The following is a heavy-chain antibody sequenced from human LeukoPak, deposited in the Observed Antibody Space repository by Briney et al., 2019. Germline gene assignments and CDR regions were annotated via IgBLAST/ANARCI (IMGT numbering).Heavy chain of an antibody. CDR2: INHSGST. CDR3: ARGRRELDY. CDR1: GGSFSGYY. J-gene: IGHJ4*02. D-gene: IGHD1-26*01. Sequence: HPSETLSLTCAVYGGSFSGYYWSWIRQPPGKGLEWIGEINHSGSTNYNPSLKSRVTISVDTSKNQFSLKPSSVTAADTAVYYCARGRRELDYWGQGTLVTVSS. V-gene: IGHV4-34*01.